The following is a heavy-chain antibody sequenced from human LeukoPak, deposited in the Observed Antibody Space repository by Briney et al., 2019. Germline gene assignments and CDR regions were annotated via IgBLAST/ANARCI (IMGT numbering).Heavy chain of an antibody. D-gene: IGHD3-10*01. CDR2: ISAYNGNT. Sequence: ASVKVSCKASGYTFTSYGISWVRQAPGQGLEWMGWISAYNGNTNYAQKLQGRVTMTTDTSTSTAYMELRSLRSDDTAVYYCARDRLTFYYGSGSYYPLDYWGQGTLVTVSS. CDR3: ARDRLTFYYGSGSYYPLDY. J-gene: IGHJ4*02. V-gene: IGHV1-18*01. CDR1: GYTFTSYG.